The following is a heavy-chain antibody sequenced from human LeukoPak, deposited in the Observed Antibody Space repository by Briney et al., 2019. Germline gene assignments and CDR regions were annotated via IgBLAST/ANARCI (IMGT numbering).Heavy chain of an antibody. J-gene: IGHJ4*02. D-gene: IGHD6-25*01. CDR3: ARGNSGLDY. CDR2: INSDGGNT. CDR1: GFTFSSYW. Sequence: QSGGSLRLSCAASGFTFSSYWIFWVRHAPGKGLVCLSRINSDGGNTHYADSVKGRFTISRDNAKNTLYLQMNSLRAEDTAVYYGARGNSGLDYWGQGTLVTVAS. V-gene: IGHV3-74*01.